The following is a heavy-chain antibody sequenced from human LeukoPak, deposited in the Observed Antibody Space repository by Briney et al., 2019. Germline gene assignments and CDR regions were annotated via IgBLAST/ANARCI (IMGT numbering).Heavy chain of an antibody. CDR2: ISSSSAYI. CDR1: GFTFSNYN. Sequence: PGGSQRLSCAASGFTFSNYNMNWVRQAPGKGLEWVSSISSSSAYIYYADSVKGRFTISRDNADNSLYLQMNSLRVEDTAVYFCARDPYQNAYGAFDIWGQGTMVTVSS. V-gene: IGHV3-21*01. J-gene: IGHJ3*02. D-gene: IGHD3-10*01. CDR3: ARDPYQNAYGAFDI.